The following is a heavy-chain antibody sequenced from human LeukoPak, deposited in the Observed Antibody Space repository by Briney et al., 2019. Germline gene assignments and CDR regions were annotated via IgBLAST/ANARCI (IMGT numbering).Heavy chain of an antibody. CDR2: INHRGST. CDR1: GGSISSRSHY. CDR3: ASSVGSTDY. J-gene: IGHJ4*02. D-gene: IGHD1-26*01. V-gene: IGHV4-39*07. Sequence: PSETLSLTCTVSGGSISSRSHYWTWIRQSPGKGLEWIGEINHRGSTNLNPSLKSRVTLSVDTSKYQFSLKLTSVTAADAAVYYCASSVGSTDYWGQGTLVTVSS.